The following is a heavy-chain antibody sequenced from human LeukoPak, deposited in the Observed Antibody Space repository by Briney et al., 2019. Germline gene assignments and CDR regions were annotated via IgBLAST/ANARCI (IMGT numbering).Heavy chain of an antibody. D-gene: IGHD5-18*01. Sequence: GGSLRLSRAASGFTVSSNYMSWVRQAPGKGLEWVANIKQDGSEKYYVDSVKGRFTISRDNAKNSLYLQMNSLRAEDTAVYYCARDSSHVDTAFDYYYGMDVWGQGTTVTVSS. V-gene: IGHV3-7*01. J-gene: IGHJ6*02. CDR3: ARDSSHVDTAFDYYYGMDV. CDR1: GFTVSSNY. CDR2: IKQDGSEK.